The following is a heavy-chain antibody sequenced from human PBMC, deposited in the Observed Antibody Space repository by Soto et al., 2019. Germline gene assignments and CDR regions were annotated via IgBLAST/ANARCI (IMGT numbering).Heavy chain of an antibody. J-gene: IGHJ3*02. CDR1: GGSMRSYY. V-gene: IGHV4-59*08. Sequence: SETLSLTCSVSGGSMRSYYWTWIRQPPGRGLEWLGYIYYSGGTNYNPSLKSQITMSVDTSKNQFSLKLSSVIASDTAVYYCARRYLGGDDAFDIWGQGTMVTVSS. CDR3: ARRYLGGDDAFDI. D-gene: IGHD3-16*01. CDR2: IYYSGGT.